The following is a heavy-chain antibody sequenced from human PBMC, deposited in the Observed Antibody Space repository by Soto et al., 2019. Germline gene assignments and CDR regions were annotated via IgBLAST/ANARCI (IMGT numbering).Heavy chain of an antibody. CDR3: AKDKVGIAVGGHYFDX. D-gene: IGHD6-19*01. CDR2: ISYDGSNK. V-gene: IGHV3-30*18. Sequence: GGSLRLSCAASGFTFSSYGMHWVRQAPGKGLEWVSVISYDGSNKYYEYSVKGRFTISRDNSKNTLYLQMNSLRAEDTAVYYCAKDKVGIAVGGHYFDXWGQGTLFTVSX. J-gene: IGHJ4*02. CDR1: GFTFSSYG.